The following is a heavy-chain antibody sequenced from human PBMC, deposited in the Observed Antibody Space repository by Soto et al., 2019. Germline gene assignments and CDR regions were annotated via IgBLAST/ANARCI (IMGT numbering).Heavy chain of an antibody. V-gene: IGHV1-69*13. CDR3: ASTKKWLAFDY. D-gene: IGHD6-19*01. Sequence: ASVKVSCKASGGTFSSYAISWVRQAPGQGLEWMGGIIPIFGTANYAQKFQGRVTITADESTSTAYMELSSLRSEDTAVYYCASTKKWLAFDYWGQGALVTVSS. CDR2: IIPIFGTA. CDR1: GGTFSSYA. J-gene: IGHJ4*02.